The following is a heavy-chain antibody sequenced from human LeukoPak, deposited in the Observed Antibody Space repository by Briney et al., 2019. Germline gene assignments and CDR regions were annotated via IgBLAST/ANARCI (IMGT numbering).Heavy chain of an antibody. Sequence: ASVKVSCKASGYTFTGYYMHWVRQAPGQGLEWMGWINPNSGGTNYAQKFQGRVTITADESTSTAYMELSSLRSEDAAVYYCARTLRSYDYYYYMDVWGKGTTVTISS. CDR2: INPNSGGT. V-gene: IGHV1-2*02. D-gene: IGHD3-16*01. J-gene: IGHJ6*03. CDR3: ARTLRSYDYYYYMDV. CDR1: GYTFTGYY.